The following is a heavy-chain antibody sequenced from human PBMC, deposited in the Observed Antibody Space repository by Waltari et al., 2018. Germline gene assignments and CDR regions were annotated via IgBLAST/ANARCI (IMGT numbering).Heavy chain of an antibody. CDR2: IYYSGRT. V-gene: IGHV4-39*01. Sequence: QLQLQESGPGLVKPSETLSLTCTVSGGSLSSSSYFWAWIRQPPGKGLEWIGSIYYSGRTYYHVPLKSRVTISVDRSTNQVSLKLTSVTAADTAVYFCAREVPRNGYIGLIYYYMDVWGKGTTVTVSS. CDR3: AREVPRNGYIGLIYYYMDV. D-gene: IGHD5-12*01. J-gene: IGHJ6*03. CDR1: GGSLSSSSYF.